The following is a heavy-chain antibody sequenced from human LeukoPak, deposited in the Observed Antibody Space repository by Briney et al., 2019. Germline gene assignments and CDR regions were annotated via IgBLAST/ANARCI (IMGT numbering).Heavy chain of an antibody. J-gene: IGHJ3*02. Sequence: SETLSLTCTVSGGSISSYYWSWIRQPPGKGLEWIGYIYYGGSTNYNPSLKSRVTISVDTSKNQFSLKLSSVTAADTAVYYCARASTTIDAFDIWGQGTMITVSS. D-gene: IGHD1-26*01. V-gene: IGHV4-59*01. CDR3: ARASTTIDAFDI. CDR2: IYYGGST. CDR1: GGSISSYY.